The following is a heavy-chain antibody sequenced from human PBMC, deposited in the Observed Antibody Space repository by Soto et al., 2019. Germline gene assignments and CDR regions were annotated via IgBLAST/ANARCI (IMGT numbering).Heavy chain of an antibody. D-gene: IGHD5-18*01. CDR1: GGSISTYY. CDR3: ARVPQRGYNLYSGIMDV. J-gene: IGHJ6*02. Sequence: SETLSLPCPVSGGSISTYYWNWIRQPAGRGLEWIGRIYSRGSTSSNPSSSNPSLKSRVTMSVDTSKNQFSLYLSWVTAADTGIYYGARVPQRGYNLYSGIMDVWGQGSTVTVSS. CDR2: IYSRGSTSSNPS. V-gene: IGHV4-4*07.